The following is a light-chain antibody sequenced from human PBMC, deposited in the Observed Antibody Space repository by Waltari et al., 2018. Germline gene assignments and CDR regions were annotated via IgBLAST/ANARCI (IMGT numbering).Light chain of an antibody. V-gene: IGKV1-5*01. CDR2: DAS. J-gene: IGKJ1*01. CDR3: QQYYSYPGA. CDR1: QSIGTL. Sequence: DVQMTQSPSTLSASVGDRVTITCRASQSIGTLLAWYQQKPGKAPNLLIYDASSLESGVPSRFSGRGSGTEFTLTISSLQPDDFAIYYCQQYYSYPGAFGQGTKVEIK.